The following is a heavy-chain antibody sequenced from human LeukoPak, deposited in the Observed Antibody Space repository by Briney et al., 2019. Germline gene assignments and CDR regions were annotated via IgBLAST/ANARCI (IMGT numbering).Heavy chain of an antibody. Sequence: SETLSLTCAVYGGSFSGYYWSWIRQPPGKGLEWIGEINHSGSTNYNPSPKSRVAISVDTSKNQFSLNLHSMTSAATAGHYCARHEGSVLRFLAPNRGWFDPWGQGTLVTVSS. CDR1: GGSFSGYY. CDR3: ARHEGSVLRFLAPNRGWFDP. D-gene: IGHD3-3*01. J-gene: IGHJ5*02. CDR2: INHSGST. V-gene: IGHV4-34*01.